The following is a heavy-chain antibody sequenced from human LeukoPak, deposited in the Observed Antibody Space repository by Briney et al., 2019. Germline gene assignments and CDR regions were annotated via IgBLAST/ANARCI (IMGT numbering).Heavy chain of an antibody. Sequence: TSETLSLTCTVSGGSISSGSYYWSWIRQPAGKGLEWIGRIYTSGSTNYNPSLKSRVTISVDTSKNQFSLKLSSVTAADTAVYYCASTAATIDFDYWGQGTLVTVSS. CDR1: GGSISSGSYY. D-gene: IGHD2-15*01. CDR3: ASTAATIDFDY. CDR2: IYTSGST. V-gene: IGHV4-61*02. J-gene: IGHJ4*02.